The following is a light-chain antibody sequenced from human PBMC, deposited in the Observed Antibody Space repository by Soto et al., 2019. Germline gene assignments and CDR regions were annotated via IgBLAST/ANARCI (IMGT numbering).Light chain of an antibody. J-gene: IGKJ3*01. CDR3: QQSYSTPVT. V-gene: IGKV1-39*01. CDR1: QSISSY. Sequence: DIQMTQTPSSLSASVGDRVSITCRASQSISSYLNWYQEKPGKAPKVLISAASSLQSGVPSRFSVSGSGTDFTLTISSLQPEDFATYYCQQSYSTPVTFGPGTKVDIK. CDR2: AAS.